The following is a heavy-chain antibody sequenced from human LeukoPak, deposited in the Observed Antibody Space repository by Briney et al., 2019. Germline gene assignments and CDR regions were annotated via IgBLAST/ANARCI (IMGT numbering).Heavy chain of an antibody. CDR3: ANSVAGGYDAFDI. CDR2: ISYDGSNK. CDR1: GFTFSSYG. V-gene: IGHV3-30*18. D-gene: IGHD2-15*01. J-gene: IGHJ3*02. Sequence: GGSLRLSCAASGFTFSSYGMHWVRQAPGKGLEWVAVISYDGSNKYYADSVKGRFTVPGDNSKNTLYLQMNSLRAEDTAVYYCANSVAGGYDAFDIWGQGTMVTVSS.